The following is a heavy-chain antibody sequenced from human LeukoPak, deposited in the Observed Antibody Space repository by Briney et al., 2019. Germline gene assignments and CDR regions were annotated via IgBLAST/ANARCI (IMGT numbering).Heavy chain of an antibody. Sequence: SQTLSLTCTVSGGSISSGSYYWSWIRQPAGKGLGGLGRSFTVGSPNYNPSLKSRVTISVDTSKNQFSLKLSSVTAADTAVYYCARVGYCSSTSCYLPRYYYYMDVWGEGTTVTVSS. CDR2: SFTVGSP. V-gene: IGHV4-61*02. CDR1: GGSISSGSYY. CDR3: ARVGYCSSTSCYLPRYYYYMDV. D-gene: IGHD2-2*01. J-gene: IGHJ6*03.